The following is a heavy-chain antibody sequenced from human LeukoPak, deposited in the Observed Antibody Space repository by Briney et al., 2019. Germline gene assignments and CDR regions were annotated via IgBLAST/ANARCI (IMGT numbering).Heavy chain of an antibody. J-gene: IGHJ6*03. D-gene: IGHD6-19*01. V-gene: IGHV3-30*02. CDR3: AKDWAVGSGYYYYMDV. CDR2: IWYGGSNK. Sequence: GGSLRLSCAASGFTFSSYGMHWVRQAPGKGLEWVAVIWYGGSNKYYADSVKGRFTISRDNSKNTLYLQMNSLRAEDTAVYYCAKDWAVGSGYYYYMDVWGKGTTVTVSS. CDR1: GFTFSSYG.